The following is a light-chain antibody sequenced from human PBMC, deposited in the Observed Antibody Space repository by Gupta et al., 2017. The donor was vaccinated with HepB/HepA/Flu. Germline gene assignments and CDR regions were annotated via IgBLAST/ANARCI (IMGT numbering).Light chain of an antibody. V-gene: IGLV1-36*01. J-gene: IGLJ3*02. CDR1: WSNVGNNA. Sequence: QSVVTQPPSVSAAPRQRVIISCSGSWSNVGNNAVNWYQQHPGQAHKLLFYYDDLLPSGVSDRFAGSTAGTSANPAISRLQAEEEADYDCSDWDAYRNGVVFGGGTKLTVL. CDR3: SDWDAYRNGVV. CDR2: YDD.